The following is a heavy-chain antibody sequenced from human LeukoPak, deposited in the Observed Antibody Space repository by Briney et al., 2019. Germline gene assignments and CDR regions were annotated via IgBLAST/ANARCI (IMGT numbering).Heavy chain of an antibody. Sequence: GGSLRLSCAASGFTFSSYTMNWVRQAPGKGLEWVPYISSSSSYIYYADSVKGRFTISRDNAENSLYLQMNSLRAEDTAVYYCARGSEGYCSGGGCYYGMDVWGQGTTVTVSS. CDR1: GFTFSSYT. CDR2: ISSSSSYI. J-gene: IGHJ6*01. D-gene: IGHD2-15*01. CDR3: ARGSEGYCSGGGCYYGMDV. V-gene: IGHV3-21*01.